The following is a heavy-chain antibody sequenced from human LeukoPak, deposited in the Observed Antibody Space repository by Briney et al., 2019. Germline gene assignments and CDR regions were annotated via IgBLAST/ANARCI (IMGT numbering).Heavy chain of an antibody. CDR2: ISGSGRST. CDR1: RFTFSNYV. CDR3: ARVSGTIRIWPQPFGDGMDV. J-gene: IGHJ6*02. V-gene: IGHV3-23*01. Sequence: GSLRLSCAASRFTFSNYVMSWVRPAPGEGLECVSAISGSGRSTYYADSVKGRFTISRDNSKNTLYLQMNSLRAEDTALYYCARVSGTIRIWPQPFGDGMDVWGQGTTVTVSS. D-gene: IGHD3-10*01.